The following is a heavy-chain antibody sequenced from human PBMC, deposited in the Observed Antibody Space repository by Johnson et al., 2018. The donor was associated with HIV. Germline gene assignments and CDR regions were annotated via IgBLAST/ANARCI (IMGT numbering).Heavy chain of an antibody. CDR2: ISYDGSNK. J-gene: IGHJ3*02. Sequence: MQLVESGGGVVQPGRSLRLSCAASGFTFSSYAMHWVRQAPGKGLEWVAVISYDGSNKYYADSVKGRFTISRDNSKNTLYLQMNSLRAEDTAVFYCARDRGYLDAFDIWGLGTLVTVSS. V-gene: IGHV3-30*04. CDR3: ARDRGYLDAFDI. CDR1: GFTFSSYA. D-gene: IGHD1-26*01.